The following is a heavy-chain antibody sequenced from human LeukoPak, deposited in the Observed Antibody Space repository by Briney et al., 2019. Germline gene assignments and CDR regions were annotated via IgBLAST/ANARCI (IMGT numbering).Heavy chain of an antibody. J-gene: IGHJ6*03. CDR3: ARARAYYYYYYMDV. Sequence: ASVKVSCKASGYTFTGYYMHWVRQAPGQGLEWMGWINPNSGGTNYAQKFQGRVTMTRDTSIGTAYMELSRLRSDDTAVYYCARARAYYYYYYMDVWGKGTTVTVSS. CDR2: INPNSGGT. V-gene: IGHV1-2*02. CDR1: GYTFTGYY.